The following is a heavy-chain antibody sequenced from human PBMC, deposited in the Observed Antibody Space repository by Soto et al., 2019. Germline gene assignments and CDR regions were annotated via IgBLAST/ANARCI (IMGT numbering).Heavy chain of an antibody. CDR3: ARDASQDWDNYHNWFDP. CDR1: GYTFTSYG. D-gene: IGHD1-1*01. CDR2: ISAYNGNT. Sequence: ASVKVSFKASGYTFTSYGISWVRQAPGQGLEWMGWISAYNGNTNYAQKLQGRATMTTDTSTSTAYMELRSLRSDDTAVYYCARDASQDWDNYHNWFDPWGQGTLVTVSS. V-gene: IGHV1-18*01. J-gene: IGHJ5*02.